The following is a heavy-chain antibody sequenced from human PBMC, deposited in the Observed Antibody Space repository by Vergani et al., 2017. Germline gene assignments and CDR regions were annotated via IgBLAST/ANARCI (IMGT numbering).Heavy chain of an antibody. Sequence: QVQLQESGPGLVKPSETLSLTCTVSGGSISSYYWSWIRQPPGKGLEWIGYIYYSGSTNYNPSLKSRVTISVDTSKNQFSLKLSSVTAADTAVYYCARGVRGVGGSLTHPFDYWGQGTLVTVSS. CDR3: ARGVRGVGGSLTHPFDY. CDR1: GGSISSYY. CDR2: IYYSGST. J-gene: IGHJ4*02. V-gene: IGHV4-59*01. D-gene: IGHD3-10*01.